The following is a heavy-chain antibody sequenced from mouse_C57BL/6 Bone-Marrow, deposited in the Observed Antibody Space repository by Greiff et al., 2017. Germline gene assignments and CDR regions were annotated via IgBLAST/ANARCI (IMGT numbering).Heavy chain of an antibody. CDR2: ISGGGSYT. CDR1: GFTFSSYA. CDR3: AWLLPFAY. J-gene: IGHJ3*01. V-gene: IGHV5-4*03. D-gene: IGHD2-3*01. Sequence: DVKLVESGGGLVKPGGSLKLSCAASGFTFSSYAMSWVRQTPEKRLEWVAAISGGGSYTYYPDNVKGRFTISRDNAKNNLYLQMSHLESENTAMYYCAWLLPFAYWGQGTLVTVSA.